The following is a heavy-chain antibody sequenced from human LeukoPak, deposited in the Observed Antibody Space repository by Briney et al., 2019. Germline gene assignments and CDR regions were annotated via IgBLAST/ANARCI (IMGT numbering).Heavy chain of an antibody. V-gene: IGHV4-34*01. CDR1: GGSFTDNY. Sequence: SETLSLTCAVYGGSFTDNYWSWIRQPPGKGLEWIGEINHSGSTNVNPSLKSRVTILVDASKNQYSLKLNSVTAADTAVYYCATIINGEDDYWGQGTLVTVSS. CDR3: ATIINGEDDY. CDR2: INHSGST. J-gene: IGHJ4*02. D-gene: IGHD4-17*01.